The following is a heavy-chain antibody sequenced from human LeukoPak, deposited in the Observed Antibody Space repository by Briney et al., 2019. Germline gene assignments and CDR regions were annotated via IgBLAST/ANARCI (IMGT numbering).Heavy chain of an antibody. Sequence: SETLSLTCAVYGGSFSGYYWSWIRQPPGKGLVWIGEINHSGSTNYNPSLKSRVTISVDTSKNQFSLKLSSVTAADTAVYYCASKALYDFWSGPDYWGQGTLVTVSS. CDR3: ASKALYDFWSGPDY. J-gene: IGHJ4*02. V-gene: IGHV4-34*01. CDR2: INHSGST. D-gene: IGHD3-3*01. CDR1: GGSFSGYY.